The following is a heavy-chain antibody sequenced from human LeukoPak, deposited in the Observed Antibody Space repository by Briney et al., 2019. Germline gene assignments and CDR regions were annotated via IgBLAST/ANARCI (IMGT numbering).Heavy chain of an antibody. J-gene: IGHJ4*02. CDR2: ISFDGSNK. D-gene: IGHD4-11*01. V-gene: IGHV3-30*18. CDR1: GFSFSDYG. CDR3: AKDGAYINYQYYFDS. Sequence: GGSLRLSFAASGFSFSDYGIHWVRQAPGKGLEWVAVISFDGSNKYYADSVKGRFTTSRDNSKTTLSLQMNSLRVEDTAVYYCAKDGAYINYQYYFDSWGRGTLVTVSS.